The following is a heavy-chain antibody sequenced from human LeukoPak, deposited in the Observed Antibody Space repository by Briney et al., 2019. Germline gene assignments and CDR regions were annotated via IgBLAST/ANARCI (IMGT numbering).Heavy chain of an antibody. CDR2: IIPIFGIA. V-gene: IGHV1-69*04. Sequence: SVKVSCKASGGTFSSYAISWVRQAPGQGLEWMGRIIPIFGIANYAQKFQGRVTITADKSTSTAYTELSSLRSEDTAVYYCARDGDYADYYGMDVWGQGTTVTVSS. J-gene: IGHJ6*02. CDR3: ARDGDYADYYGMDV. CDR1: GGTFSSYA. D-gene: IGHD4-17*01.